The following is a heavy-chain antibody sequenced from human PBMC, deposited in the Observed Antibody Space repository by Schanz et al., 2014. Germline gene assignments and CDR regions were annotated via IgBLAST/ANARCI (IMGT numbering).Heavy chain of an antibody. CDR3: ARDGGRLDRNFYMDL. J-gene: IGHJ6*03. V-gene: IGHV3-23*01. Sequence: GQLLDSGGGLVQPGGSLRLSCAASGFTFNCYAMSWVRQAPGKGLEWVSALSGTGGSTYYADSVKGRFTISRDNAKTTLNLQMNSLRAEDTAVYYCARDGGRLDRNFYMDLWGKGTTVTVS. D-gene: IGHD3-16*01. CDR2: LSGTGGST. CDR1: GFTFNCYA.